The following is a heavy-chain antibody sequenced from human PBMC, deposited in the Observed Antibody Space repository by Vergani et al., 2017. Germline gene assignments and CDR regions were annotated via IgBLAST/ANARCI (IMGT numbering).Heavy chain of an antibody. CDR3: ARRAERWETLLRDDLDV. Sequence: QVQLQQWGPGLLKPSETLSLTCAVYGGSLSGYYWSWIRLAPGKGLEWIGEINHSGTINYNPTLKSPFNVSIDTSRDHFSLKLRSVSASDTDVYFCARRAERWETLLRDDLDVWGQGTFVTVSP. CDR2: INHSGTI. V-gene: IGHV4-34*01. J-gene: IGHJ3*01. CDR1: GGSLSGYY. D-gene: IGHD1-26*01.